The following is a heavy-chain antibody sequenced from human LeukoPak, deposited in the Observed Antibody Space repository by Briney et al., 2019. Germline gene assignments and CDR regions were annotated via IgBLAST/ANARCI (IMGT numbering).Heavy chain of an antibody. D-gene: IGHD3-22*01. CDR3: AKSNYFDSGGYYFFDY. V-gene: IGHV3-23*01. CDR1: GFTFNIYS. J-gene: IGHJ4*02. Sequence: GGSLRLSCAASGFTFNIYSMNWVRQAPGKGLEWVSGISVSGGSTNYADSVKGRFTISRDNSKNTLYLQMNSLRAEDTAVYYCAKSNYFDSGGYYFFDYWGQGTLVTVSS. CDR2: ISVSGGST.